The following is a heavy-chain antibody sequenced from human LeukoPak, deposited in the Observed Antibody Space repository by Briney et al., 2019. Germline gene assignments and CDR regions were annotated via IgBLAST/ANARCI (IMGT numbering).Heavy chain of an antibody. D-gene: IGHD2-2*01. V-gene: IGHV4-59*08. Sequence: SETLSLTCTVSGGSISTYYWNWIRQPPGKEPEWIGYIRYSESTNYNPSLKSRVTISVDTSKNQFSLRLSSVTAADTAVYYCARSWAVPAAYFDYWGQGTLVTVSS. CDR1: GGSISTYY. CDR3: ARSWAVPAAYFDY. J-gene: IGHJ4*02. CDR2: IRYSEST.